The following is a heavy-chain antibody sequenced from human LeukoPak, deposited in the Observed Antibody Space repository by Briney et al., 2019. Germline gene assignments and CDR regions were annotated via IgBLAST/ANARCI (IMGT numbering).Heavy chain of an antibody. CDR1: GGSFSGYY. J-gene: IGHJ3*02. CDR2: INHSGST. CDR3: ARGLAWFEELWPHAFDI. Sequence: PSETLSLTCAVYGGSFSGYYWSWIRQTPGKGLEWIGEINHSGSTNYNPSLKSRVTISVDTSKNQFSLKLSSVTAADTAVYYCARGLAWFEELWPHAFDIWGQGTMVTVSS. V-gene: IGHV4-34*01. D-gene: IGHD3-10*01.